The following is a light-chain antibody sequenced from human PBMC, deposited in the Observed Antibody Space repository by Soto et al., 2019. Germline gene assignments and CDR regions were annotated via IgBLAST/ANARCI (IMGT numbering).Light chain of an antibody. Sequence: QSVLTQPPSASGSPGQSGTISCTGTSSDVGAYNYVSWYQQHAGKAPKLVIYEVTKRPSGAPDRFSGSKSANTASLTVSGLQAEDEADYYCSSFASSNTWVFGGGTKLTVL. V-gene: IGLV2-8*01. CDR3: SSFASSNTWV. J-gene: IGLJ3*02. CDR1: SSDVGAYNY. CDR2: EVT.